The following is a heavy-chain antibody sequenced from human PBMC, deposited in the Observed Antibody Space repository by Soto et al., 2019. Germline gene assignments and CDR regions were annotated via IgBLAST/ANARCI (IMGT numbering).Heavy chain of an antibody. CDR3: ASRLDY. V-gene: IGHV4-34*01. Sequence: LSLTCAVYGGSLSGYYWSWIRQPPGKGLEWIGEINHSGSTNYNPSLKSRVTISVDTSKNQFSLKLSSVTAADTAVYYCASRLDYWGHGTLVTVSS. CDR1: GGSLSGYY. CDR2: INHSGST. J-gene: IGHJ4*01.